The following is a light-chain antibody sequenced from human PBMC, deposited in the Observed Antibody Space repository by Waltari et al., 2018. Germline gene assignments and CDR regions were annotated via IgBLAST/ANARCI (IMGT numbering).Light chain of an antibody. CDR3: MQGTYLPLT. CDR1: QSLLYSDGKTY. J-gene: IGKJ4*01. CDR2: EVS. Sequence: DSVMTQTPLSLSVSPGQSASISCKSSQSLLYSDGKTYLYWYLQRPGQSPQFLIYEVSSRLSGVPDRFSGSGSGTDFTLEISRVEAEDVGIYYCMQGTYLPLTFGGGTKVEIK. V-gene: IGKV2-29*02.